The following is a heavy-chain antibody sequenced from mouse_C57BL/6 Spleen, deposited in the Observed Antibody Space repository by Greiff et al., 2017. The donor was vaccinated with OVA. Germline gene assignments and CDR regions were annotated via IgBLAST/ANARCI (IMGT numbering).Heavy chain of an antibody. Sequence: QVQLQQPGAELVRPGPSVKLSCKASGYTFTSYWMHWVKQRPGQGLEWIGVIDPSDSYTNYNQKFKGKATLTVDTSSSTAYMQLSSLTSEDSAVYYCARGGYFDVWGTGTTVTVSS. CDR1: GYTFTSYW. J-gene: IGHJ1*03. CDR2: IDPSDSYT. CDR3: ARGGYFDV. V-gene: IGHV1-59*01.